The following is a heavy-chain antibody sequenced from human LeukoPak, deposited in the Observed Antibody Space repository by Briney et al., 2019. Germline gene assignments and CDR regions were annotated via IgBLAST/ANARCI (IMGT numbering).Heavy chain of an antibody. D-gene: IGHD6-19*01. CDR3: ARGPRLAVAGGADY. CDR1: GFTFDDYG. V-gene: IGHV3-20*04. CDR2: INWNGGST. J-gene: IGHJ4*02. Sequence: GGPLRLSCAASGFTFDDYGMSWVRQAPGKGLEWVSGINWNGGSTGYADSVKGRFTISRDNAKNSLYLQMNSLRAEDTALYYCARGPRLAVAGGADYWGQGTLVTVSS.